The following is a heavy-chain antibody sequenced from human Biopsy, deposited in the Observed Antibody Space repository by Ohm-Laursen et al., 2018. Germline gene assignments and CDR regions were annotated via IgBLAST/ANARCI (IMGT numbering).Heavy chain of an antibody. Sequence: TLSLTCTVSGDSLSSGPDNWSWVRQPPGQGLEYIGFIYSGGNTNYNPSLQNRVTMSVDTSKNQFSLKLSSVIAADPAVYYCARGRRTSGWPYFANWGQGTLVSVSS. V-gene: IGHV4-61*01. D-gene: IGHD6-19*01. CDR2: IYSGGNT. CDR3: ARGRRTSGWPYFAN. J-gene: IGHJ4*02. CDR1: GDSLSSGPDN.